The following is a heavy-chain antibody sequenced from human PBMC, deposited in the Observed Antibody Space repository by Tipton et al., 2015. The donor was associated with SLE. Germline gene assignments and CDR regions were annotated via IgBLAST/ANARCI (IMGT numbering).Heavy chain of an antibody. CDR1: GGSISSSSYY. CDR2: IYYSGST. D-gene: IGHD4-11*01. J-gene: IGHJ4*02. Sequence: LRLSCTVSGGSISSSSYYWGWIRQPPGKGLEWIGSIYYSGSTYYNPSLKSRVTISVDTSKNQFSLKLSSVTAEDTAVYYCARGPTDYNFDYWGQGTLVTVSS. CDR3: ARGPTDYNFDY. V-gene: IGHV4-39*07.